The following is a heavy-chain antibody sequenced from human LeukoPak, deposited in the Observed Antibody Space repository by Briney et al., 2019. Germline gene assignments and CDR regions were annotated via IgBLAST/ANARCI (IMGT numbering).Heavy chain of an antibody. CDR2: IYSGGST. Sequence: GGSLRLSCAASGFSASSNYMSWVRQAPGRGLEWVSVIYSGGSTYYADSVKGRFTISRDNSKNTLYLQMNNLRAEDTAVYYCARDRLSPWQLAQDWGQGTLVTVSS. D-gene: IGHD6-6*01. J-gene: IGHJ4*02. CDR3: ARDRLSPWQLAQD. V-gene: IGHV3-66*02. CDR1: GFSASSNY.